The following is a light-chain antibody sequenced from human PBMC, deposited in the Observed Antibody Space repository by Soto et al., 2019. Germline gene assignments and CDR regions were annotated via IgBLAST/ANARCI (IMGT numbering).Light chain of an antibody. CDR1: SSNIGGNS. J-gene: IGLJ1*01. CDR2: DDN. CDR3: GSWDSSLSAYV. Sequence: QSVLTQPPSVSAAPGQKVTICCFGSSSNIGGNSVSWYQQLPGTAPKLLIYDDNKRPSGIPDRFSGSKSGTSATLGITGFQTGDEADYYCGSWDSSLSAYVFGTGTKVTVL. V-gene: IGLV1-51*01.